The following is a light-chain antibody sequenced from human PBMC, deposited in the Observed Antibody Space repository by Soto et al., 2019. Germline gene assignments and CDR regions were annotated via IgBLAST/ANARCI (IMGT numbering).Light chain of an antibody. V-gene: IGLV2-14*03. Sequence: QSALTQPASVSGSPGQSITISCTGKSNEVCGYNYVSWYQHHPGKAPKLIIYDVTNRPSGVSNPFSGSKSGNTASLTISGLQPEDEADYYCSSYTTSNTRQIVFGTGTKVTVL. J-gene: IGLJ1*01. CDR2: DVT. CDR1: SNEVCGYNY. CDR3: SSYTTSNTRQIV.